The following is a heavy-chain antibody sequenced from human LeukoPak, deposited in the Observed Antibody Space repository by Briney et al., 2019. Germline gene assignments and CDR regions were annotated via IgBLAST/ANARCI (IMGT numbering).Heavy chain of an antibody. Sequence: GGSLRLSCTASGFTFGDYAMSWVRQAPGKGLEWVGFIRSKAYGRTTEYAASVKGRFTISRDDSKSLAYLQMNSLKTEDTAVYYCTRVPYGDYYDSSGYYYPFDYWGQGTLVTVSS. V-gene: IGHV3-49*04. CDR2: IRSKAYGRTT. CDR1: GFTFGDYA. D-gene: IGHD3-22*01. J-gene: IGHJ4*02. CDR3: TRVPYGDYYDSSGYYYPFDY.